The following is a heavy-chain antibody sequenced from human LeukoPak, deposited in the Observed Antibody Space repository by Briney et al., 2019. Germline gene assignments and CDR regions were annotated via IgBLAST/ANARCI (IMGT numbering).Heavy chain of an antibody. Sequence: ASVKVSCKASGYTFTRYYIHWVRQAPGQGLEWMGTINPPSGTTTYAQKFQGRVTLTRDTATSTVYMELSSLRSEDTAFYYCARESLEMATNAFDIWGQGTMATVPS. D-gene: IGHD5-24*01. CDR1: GYTFTRYY. V-gene: IGHV1-46*01. J-gene: IGHJ3*02. CDR3: ARESLEMATNAFDI. CDR2: INPPSGTT.